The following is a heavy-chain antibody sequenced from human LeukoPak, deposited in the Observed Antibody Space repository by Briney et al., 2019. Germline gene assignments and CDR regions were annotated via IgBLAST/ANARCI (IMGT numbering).Heavy chain of an antibody. Sequence: PSETLSLTCAVYGGSFSGYYWSWIRQPPGKGLEWIGEINHSGSTNYNPSLKSRFTISVDTSKNQFSLKLSSVTAADTAVYYCARESSSSSSWFDPWGQGTLVTVSS. CDR3: ARESSSSSSWFDP. V-gene: IGHV4-34*01. J-gene: IGHJ5*02. CDR1: GGSFSGYY. D-gene: IGHD6-6*01. CDR2: INHSGST.